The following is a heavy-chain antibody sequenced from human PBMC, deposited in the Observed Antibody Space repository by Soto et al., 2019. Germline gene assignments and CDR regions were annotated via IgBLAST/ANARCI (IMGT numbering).Heavy chain of an antibody. CDR2: IYYSGST. Sequence: SETLSLTCTVSGGSISSYYWSWIRQPPGKGLEWIGYIYYSGSTNYNPSLKSRVTISVDTSKNQFSLKLSSVTAADTAVYYCARETLLPFRVSSSSFHYYYYYYMDVWGKGTTVTVSS. D-gene: IGHD6-6*01. J-gene: IGHJ6*03. CDR3: ARETLLPFRVSSSSFHYYYYYYMDV. V-gene: IGHV4-59*01. CDR1: GGSISSYY.